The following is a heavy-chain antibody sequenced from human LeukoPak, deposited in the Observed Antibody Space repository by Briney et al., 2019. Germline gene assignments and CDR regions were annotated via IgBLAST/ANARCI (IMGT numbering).Heavy chain of an antibody. D-gene: IGHD2-21*01. CDR2: IRYDGSNK. CDR3: AKRPCGGDCYWGWALDY. J-gene: IGHJ4*02. Sequence: GGSLRLSCAASGFTFSSYGMHWVRQAPGKGLEWVAFIRYDGSNKYYADSVKARFTISRDNSKNTLYLQMNSLRAEDTAVYYCAKRPCGGDCYWGWALDYWGQGTLVTVSS. V-gene: IGHV3-30*02. CDR1: GFTFSSYG.